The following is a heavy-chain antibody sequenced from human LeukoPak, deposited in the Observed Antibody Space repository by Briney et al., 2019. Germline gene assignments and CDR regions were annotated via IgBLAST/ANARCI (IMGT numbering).Heavy chain of an antibody. CDR3: ARQIAVSGLFDL. V-gene: IGHV3-11*01. CDR1: GFTFSDYY. D-gene: IGHD6-19*01. Sequence: PGGSLRLSCAASGFTFSDYYMSWIRQAPGRGLEWISYISLSGSTTHYADSVKGRFTISRVNARNSLYLHMNSVRAEDTAVYYCARQIAVSGLFDLWGQGALVTVSS. CDR2: ISLSGSTT. J-gene: IGHJ4*02.